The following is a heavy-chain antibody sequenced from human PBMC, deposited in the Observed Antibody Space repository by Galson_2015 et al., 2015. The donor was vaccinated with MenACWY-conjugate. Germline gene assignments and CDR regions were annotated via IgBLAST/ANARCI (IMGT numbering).Heavy chain of an antibody. CDR2: INPGGSST. D-gene: IGHD1-26*01. J-gene: IGHJ4*02. V-gene: IGHV3-74*01. CDR1: GFIFNTYW. Sequence: SLRLSCAASGFIFNTYWMHWVRQAPGKGLVWVSRINPGGSSTTYADSVKDRFTISRDNAKNTLYLQMNSLRSEDTAVFYCAKTRGASFYFDYWGQGTLVTVSS. CDR3: AKTRGASFYFDY.